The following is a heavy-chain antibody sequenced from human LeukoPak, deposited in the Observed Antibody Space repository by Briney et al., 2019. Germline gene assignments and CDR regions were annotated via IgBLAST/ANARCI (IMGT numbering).Heavy chain of an antibody. CDR2: ISGSGGST. CDR1: GFTFNYYA. D-gene: IGHD3-10*01. V-gene: IGHV3-23*01. CDR3: AKCKMHSDYFDY. J-gene: IGHJ4*02. Sequence: GGSLRLSCAASGFTFNYYAMNWVRQAPGKGLEWVSAISGSGGSTYYADSVKGRFTISRDNSKNTLYLQMNSLRAEDTAVYYCAKCKMHSDYFDYWGQGTLVTVSS.